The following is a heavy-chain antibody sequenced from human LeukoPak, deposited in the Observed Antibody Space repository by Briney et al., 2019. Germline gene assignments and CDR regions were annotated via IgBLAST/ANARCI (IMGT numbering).Heavy chain of an antibody. CDR1: GYSFTSYW. D-gene: IGHD3-3*01. V-gene: IGHV5-51*01. CDR3: ARQYYDFWSGYYEPFDY. CDR2: IYPGDSDT. J-gene: IGHJ4*02. Sequence: GESLKISCKGSGYSFTSYWIGWVRQMPGKGLEWMGIIYPGDSDTRYSPSFQGQVTISADKSISTAYLQWSSLKAWDTAMYYCARQYYDFWSGYYEPFDYWGQGTLVTVSS.